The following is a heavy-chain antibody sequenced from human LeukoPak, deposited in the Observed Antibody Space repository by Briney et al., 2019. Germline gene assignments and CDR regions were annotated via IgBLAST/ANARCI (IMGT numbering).Heavy chain of an antibody. J-gene: IGHJ4*02. CDR1: GYSFTRYF. D-gene: IGHD2-15*01. Sequence: ASVKVSCKASGYSFTRYFILWMRRAPGQGLEWLGWINPHSGSTNYAPKFQGRVTSTRDTSINTVYLEVTSLRPDDTAIYYCARRGLAASSDSWGQGTLVTVSS. CDR3: ARRGLAASSDS. V-gene: IGHV1-2*02. CDR2: INPHSGST.